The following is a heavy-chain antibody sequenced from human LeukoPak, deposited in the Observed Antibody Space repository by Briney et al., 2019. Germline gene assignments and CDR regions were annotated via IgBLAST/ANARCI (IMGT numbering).Heavy chain of an antibody. Sequence: ASVKVSCKASGDTFTSYYMHWVRQAPGQRFEWMGIINPSGDRKDYAQKFQGRVTITRDTSTSAVYMEVSSLRSEDTAVYYCARAYDQYFDYWGQGTLVTVSS. CDR3: ARAYDQYFDY. J-gene: IGHJ4*02. D-gene: IGHD3-22*01. CDR2: INPSGDRK. CDR1: GDTFTSYY. V-gene: IGHV1-46*01.